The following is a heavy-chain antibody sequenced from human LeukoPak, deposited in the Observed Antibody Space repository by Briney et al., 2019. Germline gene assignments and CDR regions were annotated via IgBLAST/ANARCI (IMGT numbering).Heavy chain of an antibody. Sequence: ASVKVSCKASGYTFTSYGISWVRQAPGQGLEWMGGIIPIFGTANYAQKFQGRVTITADESTSTAYMELSSLRSEDTAVYYCARDMELRYCSSTSCYYYYYGMDVWGQGTTVTVSS. CDR1: GYTFTSYG. CDR3: ARDMELRYCSSTSCYYYYYGMDV. V-gene: IGHV1-69*13. J-gene: IGHJ6*02. CDR2: IIPIFGTA. D-gene: IGHD2-2*01.